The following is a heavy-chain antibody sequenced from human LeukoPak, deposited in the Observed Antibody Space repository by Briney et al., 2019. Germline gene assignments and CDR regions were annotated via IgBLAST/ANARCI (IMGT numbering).Heavy chain of an antibody. J-gene: IGHJ5*02. CDR1: GGSISSGSYY. D-gene: IGHD3-22*01. CDR2: IYTSGST. CDR3: ARVLANYYDRSGYFSGWFDP. V-gene: IGHV4-61*02. Sequence: SQTLSLTCTVSGGSISSGSYYWSWLRQPAGKGLEGIGRIYTSGSTNYNPSLKSRVTISVDTSKNQFSLKLSSVTAADTAVYYCARVLANYYDRSGYFSGWFDPWGQGTLVTVSS.